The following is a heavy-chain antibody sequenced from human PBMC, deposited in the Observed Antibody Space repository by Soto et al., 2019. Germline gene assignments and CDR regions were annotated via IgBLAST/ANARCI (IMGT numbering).Heavy chain of an antibody. V-gene: IGHV1-3*01. Sequence: ASVKVSCKASGYTFTSYAMHWVRQAPGQRLEWMGWINAGNGNTKYSQKFQGRVTITRDTSASTAYMELSSLRSEDTAVYYCARDPPSGSTLDWFDSWGQGTLVTVSS. D-gene: IGHD3-16*01. CDR2: INAGNGNT. CDR3: ARDPPSGSTLDWFDS. J-gene: IGHJ5*01. CDR1: GYTFTSYA.